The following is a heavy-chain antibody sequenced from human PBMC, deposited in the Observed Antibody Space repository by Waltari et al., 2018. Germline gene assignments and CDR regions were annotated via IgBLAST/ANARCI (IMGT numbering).Heavy chain of an antibody. CDR1: GGSISSYS. Sequence: QVQLQESGPGLVKPSETLSLTCTVSGGSISSYSWSWIRQPPGKGLEWIGYIYYSGSTNYNPPLKSRVTISVDTSKNQFSLKLSSVTAADTAVYYCARGESSGWYLDYWGQGTLVTVSS. V-gene: IGHV4-59*01. CDR3: ARGESSGWYLDY. D-gene: IGHD6-19*01. CDR2: IYYSGST. J-gene: IGHJ4*02.